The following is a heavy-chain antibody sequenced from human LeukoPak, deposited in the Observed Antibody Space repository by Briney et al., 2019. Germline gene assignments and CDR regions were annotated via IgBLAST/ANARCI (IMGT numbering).Heavy chain of an antibody. J-gene: IGHJ4*02. CDR1: GYTFTGYY. V-gene: IGHV1-2*02. CDR3: AREKISMVSESLDY. D-gene: IGHD5-18*01. CDR2: INPNSGGT. Sequence: ASVKVSCKASGYTFTGYYMHWVRQAPGQGLEWMGWINPNSGGTNYAQKFQGRVTMTRDTFISTAYMELSRLRSDDTAVYYCAREKISMVSESLDYWGQGTLVTVSS.